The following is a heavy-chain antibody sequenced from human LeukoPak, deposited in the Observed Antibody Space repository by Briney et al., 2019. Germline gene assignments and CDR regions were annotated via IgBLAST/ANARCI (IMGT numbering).Heavy chain of an antibody. CDR3: ARGHYDILTGYYGSYFDY. J-gene: IGHJ4*02. V-gene: IGHV3-21*01. CDR1: GQISNLHT. CDR2: ISSRGGYT. D-gene: IGHD3-9*01. Sequence: PGGSLRLSCATSGQISNLHTLNWVRQAPGKGVEWVSSISSRGGYTYYADSLKGRVTVSRDNAKNSLYLQMNSLRAEDTAVYYCARGHYDILTGYYGSYFDYWGQGTLVTVSS.